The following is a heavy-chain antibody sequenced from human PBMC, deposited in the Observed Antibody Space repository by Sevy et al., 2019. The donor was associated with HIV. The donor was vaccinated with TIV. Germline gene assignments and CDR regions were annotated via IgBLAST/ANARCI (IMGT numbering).Heavy chain of an antibody. CDR3: ARGRPDYYYGMDV. J-gene: IGHJ6*02. CDR2: IYYTRST. CDR1: GGSVSSGSYY. V-gene: IGHV4-61*01. Sequence: SETLSLTCTVSGGSVSSGSYYWSWIRQPPGKGLEWIGYIYYTRSTNYNPSLKSRVTISKDTSKNQVSLKLSSVIVADTAVYYCARGRPDYYYGMDVWGQGTTVTVSS.